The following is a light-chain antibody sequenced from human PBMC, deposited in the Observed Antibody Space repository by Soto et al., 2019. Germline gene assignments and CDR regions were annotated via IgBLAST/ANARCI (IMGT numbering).Light chain of an antibody. CDR1: QSISSW. V-gene: IGKV1-5*01. CDR3: QQYSDYPIT. J-gene: IGKJ5*01. CDR2: DAS. Sequence: DIQMTQSPSTLSASVGDRATITCRASQSISSWLAWYQQKPGKAPKLLIYDASSLESGVPSRFSGSGSGTEFTLTISGLQPEDFVTYYCQQYSDYPITFGQGTRLEIK.